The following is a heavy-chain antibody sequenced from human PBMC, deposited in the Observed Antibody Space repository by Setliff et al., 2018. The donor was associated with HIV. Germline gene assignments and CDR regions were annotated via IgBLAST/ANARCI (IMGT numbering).Heavy chain of an antibody. V-gene: IGHV3-11*05. Sequence: GGSLRLSCAASGFTFSDYYMSWIRQAPGKGLEWVSYISSSSSYTNYADSVKGRFTISRDNAKNSLYLQMSSLRTEDTAVYFCARDPAFGAFDIWGQGTLVTVSS. CDR1: GFTFSDYY. D-gene: IGHD3-10*01. CDR3: ARDPAFGAFDI. CDR2: ISSSSSYT. J-gene: IGHJ3*02.